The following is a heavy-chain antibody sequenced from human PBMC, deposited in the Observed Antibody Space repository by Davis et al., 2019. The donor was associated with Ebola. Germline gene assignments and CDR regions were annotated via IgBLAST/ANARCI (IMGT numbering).Heavy chain of an antibody. V-gene: IGHV4-30-4*01. CDR1: GGSISSGDYY. CDR2: IYYSGST. D-gene: IGHD5-18*01. Sequence: SETLSLTCTVSGGSISSGDYYWRWIRQPPGKGLEWIGYIYYSGSTYYNPSLKSRVTISVDTSKHQFSLKLSSVTAADTAVYYCARLVGGIQLWPHSWFDPWGQGTLVTVSS. CDR3: ARLVGGIQLWPHSWFDP. J-gene: IGHJ5*02.